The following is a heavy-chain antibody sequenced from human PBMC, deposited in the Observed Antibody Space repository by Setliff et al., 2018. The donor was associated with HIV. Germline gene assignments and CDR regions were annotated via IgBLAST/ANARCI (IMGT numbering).Heavy chain of an antibody. D-gene: IGHD2-8*01. CDR3: ARPYTVWVYGMDV. V-gene: IGHV3-74*01. CDR2: INSDGSSA. CDR1: GFTFSSYW. J-gene: IGHJ6*02. Sequence: GSLRLSCAASGFTFSSYWMHWVRQAPGKGLAWVSRINSDGSSASYADSVKGRFTIFRDNARNTLYLQMNSLRAEDTAVYYCARPYTVWVYGMDVWGQGTTVTVSS.